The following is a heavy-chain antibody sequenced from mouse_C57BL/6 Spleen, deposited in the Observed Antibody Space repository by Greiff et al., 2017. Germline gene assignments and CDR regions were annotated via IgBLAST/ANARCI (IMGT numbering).Heavy chain of an antibody. J-gene: IGHJ3*01. CDR3: ARHGGFAY. V-gene: IGHV1-42*01. CDR1: GYSFTGYY. CDR2: INPSTGGT. Sequence: EVKLQESGPELVKPGASVKISCKASGYSFTGYYMNWVKQSPEKSLEWIGEINPSTGGTTNNQKLKAKATLTVAKSSSTAYMPLQSLTSEDSAVDYSARHGGFAYWGQGTLVTVSA.